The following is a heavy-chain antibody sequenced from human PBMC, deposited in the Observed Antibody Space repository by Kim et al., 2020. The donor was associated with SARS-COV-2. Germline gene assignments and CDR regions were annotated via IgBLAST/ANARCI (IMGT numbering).Heavy chain of an antibody. V-gene: IGHV3-30*18. Sequence: GGSLRLSCATFGFTFSTYAMHWVRQAPGKGLEYVALISYDGSKTYYGDSVKGRFTISRDNSKNTLSLQMNSRRAEDTAVYYCAKDQAHYDILTGLDYWGQGTLVAVSS. J-gene: IGHJ4*02. CDR3: AKDQAHYDILTGLDY. D-gene: IGHD3-9*01. CDR2: ISYDGSKT. CDR1: GFTFSTYA.